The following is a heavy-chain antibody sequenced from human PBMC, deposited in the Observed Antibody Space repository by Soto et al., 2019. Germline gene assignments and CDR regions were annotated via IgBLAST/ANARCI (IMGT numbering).Heavy chain of an antibody. V-gene: IGHV4-59*01. J-gene: IGHJ4*02. CDR3: ARAGNGSGYYTGYYFDY. D-gene: IGHD3-22*01. Sequence: PSETLSLTCTVSGGSISSYYWSWIRQPPGKGLEWIGYIYYSGSTNYNPSLKSRVTISVDTSKNQFSLKLSSVTAADTAVYYCARAGNGSGYYTGYYFDYWGQGTLLTVSS. CDR1: GGSISSYY. CDR2: IYYSGST.